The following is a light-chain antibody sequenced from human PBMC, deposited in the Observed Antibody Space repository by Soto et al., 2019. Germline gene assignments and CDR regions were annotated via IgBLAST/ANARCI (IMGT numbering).Light chain of an antibody. J-gene: IGLJ3*02. V-gene: IGLV2-8*01. CDR1: SSDVGGYNY. CDR2: EVS. Sequence: QSALTQPPSASGSPGQSVTISCTGTSSDVGGYNYVSWYQQVPGKAPKLLIYEVSTRPSGVPDRFSGSKSGNTASLTVSGLQADDEADYYCSSCAGTNNLVFGGGTKVTVL. CDR3: SSCAGTNNLV.